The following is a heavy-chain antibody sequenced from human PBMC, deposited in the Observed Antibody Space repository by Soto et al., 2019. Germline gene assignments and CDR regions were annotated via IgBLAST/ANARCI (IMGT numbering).Heavy chain of an antibody. V-gene: IGHV4-30-2*01. CDR2: IYHSGST. CDR1: GGSISSGGYS. Sequence: PSETLSLTCAVSGGSISSGGYSWSWIRQPPGKGLEWIGYIYHSGSTYYNPSLKSRVTISVDRSKNQFSLKQSSVTAADTAVYYCARDVGYCSGGSCYNAFDIWGQGTMVTVSS. D-gene: IGHD2-15*01. J-gene: IGHJ3*02. CDR3: ARDVGYCSGGSCYNAFDI.